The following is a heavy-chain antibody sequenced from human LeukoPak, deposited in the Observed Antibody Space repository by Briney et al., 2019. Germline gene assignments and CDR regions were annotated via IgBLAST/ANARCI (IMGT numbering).Heavy chain of an antibody. CDR3: TTRTWADGFDI. J-gene: IGHJ3*02. CDR2: IKSKIDGGTA. Sequence: PGGSLRLSCAASGLTFRNAWMNWVRQAPGKGLEWVGRIKSKIDGGTADYAAPVKGRITISRDDSKNMLYLQINSLKADDTALYYCTTRTWADGFDIWGQGTMVPVSS. D-gene: IGHD2-2*01. V-gene: IGHV3-15*01. CDR1: GLTFRNAW.